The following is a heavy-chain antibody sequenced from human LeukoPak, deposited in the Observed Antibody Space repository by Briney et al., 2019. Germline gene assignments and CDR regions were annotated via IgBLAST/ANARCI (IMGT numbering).Heavy chain of an antibody. Sequence: SETLSLTCTVSGGSISSYYWSWIRQPPGKGLEWIGRIYTSGTTNYNPSLESRVTISLDTSKNQFSLKLTSVTAADTAVYYCTRNYKRGWFDPWGQGTLVTVSS. CDR3: TRNYKRGWFDP. D-gene: IGHD3-10*01. V-gene: IGHV4-4*08. J-gene: IGHJ5*02. CDR2: IYTSGTT. CDR1: GGSISSYY.